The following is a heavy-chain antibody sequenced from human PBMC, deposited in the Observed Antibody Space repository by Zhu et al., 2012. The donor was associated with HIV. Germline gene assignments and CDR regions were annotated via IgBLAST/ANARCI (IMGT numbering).Heavy chain of an antibody. CDR2: VCYNGNT. D-gene: IGHD1-26*01. CDR1: GGSIGSGTYC. CDR3: VRGGEKVGXTNGWFDS. V-gene: IGHV4-30-4*08. Sequence: QVQLQESGPGLVKPSETLSLICTVSGGSIGSGTYCWSWIRQPPEKGLEWIGYVCYNGNTYYNPSLKSRVTTSLDTSKNQFSLKLTSVTVVDTAVYFCVRGGEKVGXTNGWFDSVGQGTLVHRLL. J-gene: IGHJ5*01.